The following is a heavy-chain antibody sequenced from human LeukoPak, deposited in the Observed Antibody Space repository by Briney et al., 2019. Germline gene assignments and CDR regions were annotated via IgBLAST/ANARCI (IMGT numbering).Heavy chain of an antibody. V-gene: IGHV1-2*02. CDR2: INPNSGGT. D-gene: IGHD2-2*01. Sequence: GASVKVSCKASGYTFTGQYMHWVRQAPGQGLEWMGWINPNSGGTNYAQKFQGRVTMTRDTSISTAYMELSSLRSDDTAVYYCVGSPVFPKDIVVVPAAETYGMDVWGQGTTVTVSS. CDR3: VGSPVFPKDIVVVPAAETYGMDV. CDR1: GYTFTGQY. J-gene: IGHJ6*02.